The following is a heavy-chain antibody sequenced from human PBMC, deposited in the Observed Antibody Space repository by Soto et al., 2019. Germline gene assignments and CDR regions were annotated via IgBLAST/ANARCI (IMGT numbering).Heavy chain of an antibody. V-gene: IGHV3-43*01. CDR2: ISWDGGST. CDR3: AKDIAASGWYSLVY. D-gene: IGHD6-19*01. CDR1: GFTFDDYT. J-gene: IGHJ4*02. Sequence: EVQLVESGGVVVQPGGSLRLSCAASGFTFDDYTMHWVRQAPGKGLEWVSLISWDGGSTYYADSVKGRFTISRDNSKNSLYLQMNSLRTEDTALYYCAKDIAASGWYSLVYWGQGTLVTVSS.